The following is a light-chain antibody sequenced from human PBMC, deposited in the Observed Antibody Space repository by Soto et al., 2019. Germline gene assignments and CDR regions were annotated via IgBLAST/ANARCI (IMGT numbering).Light chain of an antibody. J-gene: IGLJ3*02. Sequence: QSVLTQPPSVSGAPGQRVTISCTGSNSNIGAGYDVHWYQQLPGTAPKLLIYGNSNRPSGVPDRFSGSKSGTSASLAITGLQAEDEADYYCQSYDSSLSGRVFGRGTKLTVL. CDR1: NSNIGAGYD. CDR2: GNS. V-gene: IGLV1-40*01. CDR3: QSYDSSLSGRV.